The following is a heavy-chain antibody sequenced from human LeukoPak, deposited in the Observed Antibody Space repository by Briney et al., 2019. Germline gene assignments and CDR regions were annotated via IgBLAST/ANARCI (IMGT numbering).Heavy chain of an antibody. CDR1: GFPFNSFW. Sequence: GGSLRLSCAASGFPFNSFWMHWVRQAPGKGLVWVSDMNEYSSTIRYADSVKGRFTISRDNAKSILYLQMNNLRAEDTAMYFCARGGVNPVDHWGQGTLVTVSS. CDR3: ARGGVNPVDH. V-gene: IGHV3-74*01. J-gene: IGHJ5*02. CDR2: MNEYSSTI. D-gene: IGHD1-14*01.